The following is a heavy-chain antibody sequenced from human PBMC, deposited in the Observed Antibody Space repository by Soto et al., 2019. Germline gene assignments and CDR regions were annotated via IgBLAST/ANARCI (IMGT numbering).Heavy chain of an antibody. V-gene: IGHV4-30-2*01. D-gene: IGHD2-15*01. J-gene: IGHJ5*02. CDR2: IYHSGST. CDR3: ARRIENRGTNWFDP. CDR1: GGSISSGGYS. Sequence: SETLSLTCAVSGGSISSGGYSWGWIRQPPGKGLEWIGYIYHSGSTYYNPSLKSRVTISVDRSKNQFSLKLSSVTAADTAVYYCARRIENRGTNWFDPWGQGTLVTVSS.